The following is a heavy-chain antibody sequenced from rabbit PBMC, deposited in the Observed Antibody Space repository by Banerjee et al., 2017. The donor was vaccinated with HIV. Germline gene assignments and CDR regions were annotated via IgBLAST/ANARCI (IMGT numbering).Heavy chain of an antibody. J-gene: IGHJ4*01. CDR2: IDAGYRGST. Sequence: DLVKPEGSLTLTCTASGFSFSNGYVMCWVRQAPGKGLEWIACIDAGYRGSTYYASWAKGRFTISKTSSTTVTLQMTSLTAADTATYFCARDGSGWGANFNLWGPGTLVTVS. D-gene: IGHD4-1*01. CDR1: GFSFSNGYV. CDR3: ARDGSGWGANFNL. V-gene: IGHV1S45*01.